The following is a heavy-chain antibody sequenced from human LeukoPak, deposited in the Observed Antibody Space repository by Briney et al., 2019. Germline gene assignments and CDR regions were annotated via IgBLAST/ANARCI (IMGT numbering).Heavy chain of an antibody. J-gene: IGHJ6*02. CDR1: GFTFSSYS. V-gene: IGHV3-48*04. CDR2: ISSSSSTI. Sequence: PGGSLRLSCAASGFTFSSYSMNWVRQAPGKGLEWVSYISSSSSTIYYVDSVKGRFTISRDNAKNSLYLQMNSLRAEDTAVYYCARGRSIVVVVAATVVDVWGQGTTVTVSS. CDR3: ARGRSIVVVVAATVVDV. D-gene: IGHD2-15*01.